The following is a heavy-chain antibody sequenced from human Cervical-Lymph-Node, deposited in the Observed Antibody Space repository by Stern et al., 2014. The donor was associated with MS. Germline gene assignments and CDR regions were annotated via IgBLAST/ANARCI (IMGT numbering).Heavy chain of an antibody. CDR2: INPATVAT. D-gene: IGHD4-11*01. CDR1: GYSFTDYY. Sequence: QDQLVQSGTDVKKPGASAKVSCEASGYSFTDYYIHWVRQAPGQGLEWMGWINPATVATTYAQNFEGRVTMTRDTSITTAYMELSRLSSDDTAVYYCARDLADYRYYFDSWGPGTLVTVSS. V-gene: IGHV1-2*02. CDR3: ARDLADYRYYFDS. J-gene: IGHJ4*02.